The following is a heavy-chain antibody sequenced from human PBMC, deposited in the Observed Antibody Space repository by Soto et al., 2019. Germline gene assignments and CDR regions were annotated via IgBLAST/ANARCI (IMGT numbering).Heavy chain of an antibody. CDR1: GYMFTKYA. V-gene: IGHV1-3*01. D-gene: IGHD2-15*01. Sequence: QAQLVQSGAEVKKPGASVKVSCKASGYMFTKYAIHWVRQAPGQRLEWMGWINAGNGNTKYSEKFQGRVTITRDTSATTAYMELSSLRSEDTAVYYCAKVGGFDPWGQGTLVTVSS. CDR3: AKVGGFDP. CDR2: INAGNGNT. J-gene: IGHJ5*02.